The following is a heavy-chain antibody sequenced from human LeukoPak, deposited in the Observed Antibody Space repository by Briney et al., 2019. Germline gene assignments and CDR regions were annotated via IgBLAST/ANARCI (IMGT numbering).Heavy chain of an antibody. CDR3: ASANAVTAFDY. CDR2: IYTSGST. Sequence: SETLSLTCTVSGGSISSDYWSWVRQPAGKGLEWIGRIYTSGSTNYNPSLKSRVTMSVDTSKNQFSLKLSSVTAANTAVYFCASANAVTAFDYWGQGTLVTVSS. V-gene: IGHV4-4*07. CDR1: GGSISSDY. J-gene: IGHJ4*02.